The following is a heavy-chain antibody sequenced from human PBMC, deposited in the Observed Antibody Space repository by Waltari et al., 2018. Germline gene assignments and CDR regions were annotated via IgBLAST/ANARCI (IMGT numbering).Heavy chain of an antibody. CDR1: GGSFSGYY. Sequence: QVQLQQWGAGLLKPSETLSLTCGVSGGSFSGYYWGWIRQPPGKGLEWIGEVVHGGSATYHPSLKRRVTMSVDTSSIQFSLKMLSVTAADTAVYYCARGNGGYSDWGPGALVAVSS. CDR2: VVHGGSA. V-gene: IGHV4-34*02. CDR3: ARGNGGYSD. D-gene: IGHD1-26*01. J-gene: IGHJ4*02.